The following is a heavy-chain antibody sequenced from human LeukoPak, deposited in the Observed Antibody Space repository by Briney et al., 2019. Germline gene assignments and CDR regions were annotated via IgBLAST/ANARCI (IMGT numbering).Heavy chain of an antibody. D-gene: IGHD3-10*01. J-gene: IGHJ2*01. Sequence: ASVKVSCKTSGYTFTAHYIHWVRQAPGQGLEWMGWIDPNSGGTNYAQKFLGSVTMTGDTSINTAFMEIRRLRSDDTAIYYCATGRGTTMVRGVITNYFDLWGRGSLVTVSS. CDR3: ATGRGTTMVRGVITNYFDL. CDR2: IDPNSGGT. CDR1: GYTFTAHY. V-gene: IGHV1-2*02.